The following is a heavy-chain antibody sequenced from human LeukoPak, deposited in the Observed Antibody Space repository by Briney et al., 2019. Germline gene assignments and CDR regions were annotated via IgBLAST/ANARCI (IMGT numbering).Heavy chain of an antibody. CDR2: INPNSGGT. D-gene: IGHD3-10*01. CDR1: GYTFTGYY. J-gene: IGHJ5*02. Sequence: GASVKVSCKASGYTFTGYYMHWVRQAPGQGLEWMGWINPNSGGTNYAQKFQGRVTMTRDTSISTAYMELSRLRSVDTAVYYCARGFAMVRGVGFFRNWFDPWGQGTLVTVSS. CDR3: ARGFAMVRGVGFFRNWFDP. V-gene: IGHV1-2*02.